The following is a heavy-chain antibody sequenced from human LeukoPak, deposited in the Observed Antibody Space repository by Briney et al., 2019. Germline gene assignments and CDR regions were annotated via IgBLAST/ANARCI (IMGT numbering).Heavy chain of an antibody. CDR1: GGSFSGYY. D-gene: IGHD6-13*01. CDR2: IYYSGST. Sequence: SETLSLTCAVYGGSFSGYYWSWIRQHPGKGLEWIGYIYYSGSTYYNPSLKSRVTISVDTSKNQFSLKLSSVTAADTAVYYCARAPELAAAGTRGSFDYWGQGTLVTVSS. J-gene: IGHJ4*02. CDR3: ARAPELAAAGTRGSFDY. V-gene: IGHV4-31*11.